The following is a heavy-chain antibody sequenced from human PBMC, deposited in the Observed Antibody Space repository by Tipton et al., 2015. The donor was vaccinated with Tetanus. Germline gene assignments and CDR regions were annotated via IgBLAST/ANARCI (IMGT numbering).Heavy chain of an antibody. D-gene: IGHD5-24*01. CDR3: VRYNSYVYAMDV. CDR2: IYDSGTT. J-gene: IGHJ6*02. CDR1: GGSISRGAYS. V-gene: IGHV4-30-2*01. Sequence: TLSLTCALSGGSISRGAYSWSWIRQPPGKGLEWIGYIYDSGTTYSNPSLKSRVTISVGETKRQFSLNLTSVTAADTAVYYCVRYNSYVYAMDVWGQGTTVTVSS.